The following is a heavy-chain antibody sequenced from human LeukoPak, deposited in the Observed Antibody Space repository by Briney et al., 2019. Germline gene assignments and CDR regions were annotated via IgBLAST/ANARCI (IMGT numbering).Heavy chain of an antibody. J-gene: IGHJ4*02. CDR3: ARGHCSTSSCYSFDY. CDR2: IYHSGST. D-gene: IGHD2-2*01. Sequence: RTSETLSLTCAVSGGSISSSNWWSWVRQPPGKGLEWIGQIYHSGSTNYNPSLKSRVTISVDKSKNQFSLKLRSVTAADTAVYYCARGHCSTSSCYSFDYWGQGTLVTVSS. V-gene: IGHV4-4*02. CDR1: GGSISSSNW.